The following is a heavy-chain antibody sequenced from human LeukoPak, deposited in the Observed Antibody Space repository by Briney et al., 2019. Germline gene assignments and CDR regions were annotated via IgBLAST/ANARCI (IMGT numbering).Heavy chain of an antibody. CDR2: ISSSGSTP. CDR3: ATQDYYGSGSYTV. D-gene: IGHD3-10*01. Sequence: GGSLRLSCAASGFAFDTYQMNWVRQAPGKGLEWVSYISSSGSTPYYADSVKGRLTISRDNAKNSLYLQMNSLRAEDTAVYHCATQDYYGSGSYTVWGQGTLVTVSS. CDR1: GFAFDTYQ. J-gene: IGHJ4*02. V-gene: IGHV3-48*03.